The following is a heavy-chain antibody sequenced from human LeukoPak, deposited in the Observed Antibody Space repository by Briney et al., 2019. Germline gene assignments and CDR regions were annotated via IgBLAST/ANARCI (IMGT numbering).Heavy chain of an antibody. V-gene: IGHV1-46*01. Sequence: ASVKVSCKVSGYTLTELSIHWVRQAPGQGLEWMGIINPSGGSTSYAQKFQGRVTLTRDMFTRTVYMELSSLRSEDTAVYYCARDFGDYLHFDYWGQGTLVTVSS. CDR3: ARDFGDYLHFDY. D-gene: IGHD4-17*01. CDR2: INPSGGST. J-gene: IGHJ4*02. CDR1: GYTLTELS.